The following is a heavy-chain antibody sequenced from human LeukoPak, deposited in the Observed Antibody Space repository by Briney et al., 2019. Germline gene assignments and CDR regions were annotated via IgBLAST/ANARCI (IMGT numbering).Heavy chain of an antibody. CDR1: GGSISSYY. CDR2: IYYSGST. Sequence: SETLSLTCTVSGGSISSYYWSWIRQPPGKGLEWIGYIYYSGSTNYNPSLKSRVTISVDTSKNQFSLKLSSVTAADTFFFHAADGIRDGYIDDAFDIWGQGTMVTVSS. J-gene: IGHJ3*02. CDR3: ADGIRDGYIDDAFDI. V-gene: IGHV4-59*01. D-gene: IGHD5-24*01.